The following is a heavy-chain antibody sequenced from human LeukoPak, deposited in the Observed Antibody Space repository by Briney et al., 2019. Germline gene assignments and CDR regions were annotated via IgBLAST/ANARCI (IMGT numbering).Heavy chain of an antibody. CDR1: GFTFSNYA. Sequence: PGGSLRLSCAASGFTFSNYAVMWVRQAPGQGLEWVSAITSGGAPRYADSVKGRFTISRDNSKNTLYLQMNSLRAEDTAVYYCANYDFWSGYMFDPWGQGTLVTVSS. CDR2: ITSGGAP. J-gene: IGHJ5*02. D-gene: IGHD3-3*01. CDR3: ANYDFWSGYMFDP. V-gene: IGHV3-23*01.